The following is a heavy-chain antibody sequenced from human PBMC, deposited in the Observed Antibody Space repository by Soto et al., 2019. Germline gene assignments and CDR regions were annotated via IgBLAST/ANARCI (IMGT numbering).Heavy chain of an antibody. Sequence: ASVKVSCKVSGYTLTELSMHWVRQAPGKGLEWMGNFDPENGETIYAERFQGSVTLAEDTSTDTAYMELSSLTSEDTAVYYCATAVGYSLDPYNMDVWGQGTTVTVSS. CDR3: ATAVGYSLDPYNMDV. V-gene: IGHV1-24*01. D-gene: IGHD2-2*03. CDR1: GYTLTELS. J-gene: IGHJ6*02. CDR2: FDPENGET.